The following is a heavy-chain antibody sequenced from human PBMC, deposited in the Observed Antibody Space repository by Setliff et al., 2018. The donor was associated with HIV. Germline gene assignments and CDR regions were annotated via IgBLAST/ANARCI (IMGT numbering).Heavy chain of an antibody. CDR2: INWNGGST. CDR3: ARKVVVAAYYWYFDL. V-gene: IGHV3-20*04. CDR1: GFTVSSNY. Sequence: GGSLRLSCAASGFTVSSNYMSWVRQAPGKGLEWVSGINWNGGSTRFADSVKGRFTLSRDNAKNSLYLQMNSLRAEDTALYYCARKVVVAAYYWYFDLWGRGTLVTSPQ. J-gene: IGHJ2*01. D-gene: IGHD2-15*01.